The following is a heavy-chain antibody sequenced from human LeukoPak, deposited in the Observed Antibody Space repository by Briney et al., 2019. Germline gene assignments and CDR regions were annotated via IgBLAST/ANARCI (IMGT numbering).Heavy chain of an antibody. CDR2: ISWNSGSI. CDR1: GFTFDDYA. J-gene: IGHJ4*02. Sequence: PGGSLRLSCAASGFTFDDYAMHWVRQAPGKGLEWVSGISWNSGSIGYADSVKGRLTISRDNAKNSLYLQMNSLRAEDTALYYCAKGLGDYAYYFDYWGQGTLVTVSS. V-gene: IGHV3-9*01. CDR3: AKGLGDYAYYFDY. D-gene: IGHD4-17*01.